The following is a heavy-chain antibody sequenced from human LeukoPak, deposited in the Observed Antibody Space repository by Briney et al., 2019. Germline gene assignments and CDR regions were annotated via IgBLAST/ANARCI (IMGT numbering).Heavy chain of an antibody. CDR3: VRIPNSANFPNWFDP. V-gene: IGHV3-21*01. CDR2: ISGSSDKI. Sequence: GGSLRLSCAASGFTFSTSTMNWVRQAPGKGLEWMSSISGSSDKIYYADSVKGRFTISRDNAKDSLYLQTNSLRAEDTAMYYCVRIPNSANFPNWFDPWGQGTLVTVSS. CDR1: GFTFSTST. D-gene: IGHD4/OR15-4a*01. J-gene: IGHJ5*02.